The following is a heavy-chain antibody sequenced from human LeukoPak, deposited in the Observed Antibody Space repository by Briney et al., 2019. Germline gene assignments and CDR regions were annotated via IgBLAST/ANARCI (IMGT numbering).Heavy chain of an antibody. V-gene: IGHV4-59*08. CDR2: IYYSGST. Sequence: SETLSLTCTVSGGSISSYYWSWIRQPPGKGLEWIGYIYYSGSTNYNPSLKSRVTISVDTSKNQFSLRLSPVTAADTAVYFCARHDYSNYPSFDYWGQGTLVPVSS. CDR1: GGSISSYY. CDR3: ARHDYSNYPSFDY. D-gene: IGHD4-11*01. J-gene: IGHJ4*02.